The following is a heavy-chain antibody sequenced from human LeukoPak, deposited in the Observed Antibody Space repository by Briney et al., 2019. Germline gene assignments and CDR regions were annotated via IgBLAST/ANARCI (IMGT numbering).Heavy chain of an antibody. Sequence: GESPKISCRGSGYTFTSYYMHWVRQAPGQGLEWMGIINPSGGSTSYAQKFQGRVTMTRDTSTSTVYMELSSLRSEDTAVYYCARGYCSGGSCYLDAFDIWGQGTMVTVSS. CDR2: INPSGGST. D-gene: IGHD2-15*01. CDR3: ARGYCSGGSCYLDAFDI. V-gene: IGHV1-46*01. J-gene: IGHJ3*02. CDR1: GYTFTSYY.